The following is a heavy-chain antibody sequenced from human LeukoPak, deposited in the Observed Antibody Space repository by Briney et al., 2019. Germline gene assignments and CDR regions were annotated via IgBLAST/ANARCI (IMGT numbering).Heavy chain of an antibody. CDR1: GFTVSSNY. CDR3: ARDVAAAGYFDY. Sequence: GGSLRLSCAASGFTVSSNYMSWVRQAPGKGLEWVSVIYSGGSTYYADSVEGRFTISRDNSKNTLYLQMNSLRAEDTAVYYCARDVAAAGYFDYWGQGTLVTVSP. J-gene: IGHJ4*02. CDR2: IYSGGST. D-gene: IGHD6-13*01. V-gene: IGHV3-53*01.